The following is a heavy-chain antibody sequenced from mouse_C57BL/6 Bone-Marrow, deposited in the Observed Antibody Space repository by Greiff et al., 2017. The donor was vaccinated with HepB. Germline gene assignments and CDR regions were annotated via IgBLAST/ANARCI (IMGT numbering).Heavy chain of an antibody. CDR2: IYPGSGST. Sequence: VKPGASVKMSCKASGYTFTSYWITWVKQRPGQGLEWIGDIYPGSGSTNYNEKFKSKATLTVDTSSSTAYMQLSSLTSEDSAVYYCAREGDRSGSSYGWYFDVWGTGTTVTVSS. J-gene: IGHJ1*03. CDR3: AREGDRSGSSYGWYFDV. CDR1: GYTFTSYW. D-gene: IGHD1-1*01. V-gene: IGHV1-55*01.